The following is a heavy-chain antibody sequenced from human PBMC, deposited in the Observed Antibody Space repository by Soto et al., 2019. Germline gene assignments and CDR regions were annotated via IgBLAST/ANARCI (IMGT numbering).Heavy chain of an antibody. CDR1: GFTFSSHA. D-gene: IGHD3-22*01. CDR3: AKHGSSGYYSDFDY. Sequence: QVQLVESGGGVVQPGRSLRLSCAASGFTFSSHAMHWVRQAPGKGLEWLALISYDGRSQYYADSVKGRFTISRDNSKNTLYLQMNSLRAEDTAVYYCAKHGSSGYYSDFDYWGQGTLVTVSS. J-gene: IGHJ4*02. CDR2: ISYDGRSQ. V-gene: IGHV3-30-3*02.